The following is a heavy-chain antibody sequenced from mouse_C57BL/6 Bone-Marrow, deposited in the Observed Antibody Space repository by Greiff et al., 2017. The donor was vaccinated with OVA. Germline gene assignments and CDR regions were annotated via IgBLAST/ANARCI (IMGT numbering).Heavy chain of an antibody. CDR1: EYEFPSHD. D-gene: IGHD2-4*01. CDR2: INSDGGST. J-gene: IGHJ4*01. Sequence: VQLKQSGGGLVQPGESLKLSCESNEYEFPSHDMSWVRKTPEKRLELVAAINSDGGSTYYPDTMERRFIISRDNTKKTLYLQMSSLRSEDTALYYCARDDYDRDYAMDYWGQGTSVTVSS. CDR3: ARDDYDRDYAMDY. V-gene: IGHV5-2*01.